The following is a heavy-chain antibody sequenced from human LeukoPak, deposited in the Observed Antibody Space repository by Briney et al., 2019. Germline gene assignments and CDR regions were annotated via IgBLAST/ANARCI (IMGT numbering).Heavy chain of an antibody. D-gene: IGHD2/OR15-2a*01. CDR1: GYTFTGYY. J-gene: IGHJ4*02. CDR3: VRENSFYDV. CDR2: INPYSGDT. V-gene: IGHV1-2*02. Sequence: ASVKVSCKTSGYTFTGYYMHWVRQAPGQGLEWMGWINPYSGDTTYAQQFQGRVIITRDTSISTAYMELSRLRSDDAAVYYCVRENSFYDVWGQGTLVTVSS.